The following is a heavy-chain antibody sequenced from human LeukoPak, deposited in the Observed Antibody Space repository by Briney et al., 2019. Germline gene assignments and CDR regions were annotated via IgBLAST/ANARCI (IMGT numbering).Heavy chain of an antibody. J-gene: IGHJ3*02. CDR3: AVLRYFDGGAFDI. D-gene: IGHD3-9*01. Sequence: GGSLRLSCAASGFTFSSYWMHWVRQAPWKGLVWVSRINSDGSSTSYADSVKGRFTISRDNAKNTLYLQMNSLRAEDTAVYYCAVLRYFDGGAFDIWGQGTMVTVSS. CDR2: INSDGSST. CDR1: GFTFSSYW. V-gene: IGHV3-74*01.